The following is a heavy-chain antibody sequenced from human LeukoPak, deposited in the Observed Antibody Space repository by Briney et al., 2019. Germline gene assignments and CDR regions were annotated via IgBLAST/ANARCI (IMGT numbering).Heavy chain of an antibody. CDR2: LSSGNTM. CDR3: ARYEVGAFDI. Sequence: PGGSLRLSCAASGFTFSSYGMNWVRQAPGKGLEWVSYLSSGNTMYYADSVKGRFTISRDNAKNSLFLQMISPRDEDTAVYYCARYEVGAFDIWGQGTMVTVSS. CDR1: GFTFSSYG. V-gene: IGHV3-48*02. J-gene: IGHJ3*02. D-gene: IGHD1-26*01.